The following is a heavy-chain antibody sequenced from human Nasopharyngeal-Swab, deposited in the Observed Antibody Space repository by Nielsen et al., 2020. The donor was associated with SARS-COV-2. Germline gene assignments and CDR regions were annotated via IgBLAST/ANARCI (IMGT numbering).Heavy chain of an antibody. CDR3: AKDGVLGMWGYFDF. Sequence: GESLKISCAASGFTFSSLWMSWVRQVPGKGLEWVADIKPDGSEKFYVDSVKGRFTISRDNARNSVFLQMNSLRAEDTAVYYCAKDGVLGMWGYFDFGGQGTMVTVSS. CDR2: IKPDGSEK. CDR1: GFTFSSLW. V-gene: IGHV3-7*01. J-gene: IGHJ4*02. D-gene: IGHD1-26*01.